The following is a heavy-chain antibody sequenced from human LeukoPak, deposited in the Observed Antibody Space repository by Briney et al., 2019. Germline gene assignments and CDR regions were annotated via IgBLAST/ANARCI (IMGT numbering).Heavy chain of an antibody. V-gene: IGHV3-48*01. J-gene: IGHJ4*02. Sequence: GGSLRLSCAASGLIFSSHAMNWVRQAPGKGLEWVSYISSSSSTIYYADSVKGRFTISRDNAKNSLYLQMNSLRAEDTAVYYCARSYGDYPPYFDYWGQGTLVTVSS. CDR1: GLIFSSHA. D-gene: IGHD4-17*01. CDR2: ISSSSSTI. CDR3: ARSYGDYPPYFDY.